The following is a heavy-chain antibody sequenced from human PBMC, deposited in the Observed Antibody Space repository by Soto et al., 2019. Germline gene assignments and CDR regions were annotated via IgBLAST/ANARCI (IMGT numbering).Heavy chain of an antibody. V-gene: IGHV4-30-4*01. J-gene: IGHJ6*02. CDR2: IYYSGST. CDR1: GGSISSGDYY. CDR3: ASGDSPLGMDV. Sequence: QVQLQESGPGLVKPSQTLSLTCTVSGGSISSGDYYWSWIRQPPGKGLERIGYIYYSGSTYYNPSLKSRITIAVDTYKNQFSLKLSSVTAADTAVYYCASGDSPLGMDVWGQGTTVTVSS. D-gene: IGHD4-17*01.